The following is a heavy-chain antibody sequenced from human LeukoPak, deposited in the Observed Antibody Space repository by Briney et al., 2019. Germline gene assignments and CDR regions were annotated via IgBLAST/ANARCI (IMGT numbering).Heavy chain of an antibody. V-gene: IGHV3-21*01. D-gene: IGHD3-22*01. Sequence: GGSLRLSCEASEFTFSTYSINWVRQAPGKGLEWVSSISGSSSSIYYKESVRGRFTISRDNSKNSVYLQMNSLRAEDTAVYYCARRSGYYDSSGFGYWGQGTLVTVSS. CDR3: ARRSGYYDSSGFGY. CDR2: ISGSSSSI. CDR1: EFTFSTYS. J-gene: IGHJ4*02.